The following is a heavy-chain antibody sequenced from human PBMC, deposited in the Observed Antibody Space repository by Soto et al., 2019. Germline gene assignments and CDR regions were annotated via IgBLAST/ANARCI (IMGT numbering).Heavy chain of an antibody. V-gene: IGHV1-58*02. Sequence: SVKVSCKASGFTFTSSAIQWVRQARGQQLEWIGWIIVGGGNTNYAQKLQGRIIITRDMSTSTAYMELNSLTSEDTAVYYCAAELSRGGVCCSFDVWGQGTMVTVSS. D-gene: IGHD2-8*02. CDR3: AAELSRGGVCCSFDV. J-gene: IGHJ3*01. CDR2: IIVGGGNT. CDR1: GFTFTSSA.